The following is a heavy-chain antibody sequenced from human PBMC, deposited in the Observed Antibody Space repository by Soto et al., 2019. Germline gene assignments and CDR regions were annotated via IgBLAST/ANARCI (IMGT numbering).Heavy chain of an antibody. D-gene: IGHD1-1*01. CDR1: GGSISSYY. Sequence: PSETLSLTCTVSGGSISSYYWSWIRQPAGKGLEWIGRIYTSGSTNYNPSLKSRVTMSVDTSKNQFSLKLSSVTAADTAVYYCARSQTPYSWNDEWEDWFDPWGQGTLVTVSS. CDR2: IYTSGST. CDR3: ARSQTPYSWNDEWEDWFDP. J-gene: IGHJ5*02. V-gene: IGHV4-4*07.